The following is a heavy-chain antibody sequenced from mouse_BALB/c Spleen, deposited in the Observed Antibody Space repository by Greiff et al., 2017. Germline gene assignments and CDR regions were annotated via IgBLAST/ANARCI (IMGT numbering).Heavy chain of an antibody. V-gene: IGHV5-6-2*01. CDR1: GFTFSSYY. J-gene: IGHJ4*01. D-gene: IGHD2-4*01. Sequence: EVQLVESGGGLVKLGGSLKLSCAASGFTFSSYYMSWVRQTPEKRLELVAAINSNGGSTYYPDTVKGRFTISRDNAKNTLYLQMSSLKSEDTALYYCARRYEYDRGGLAMDDWGQGTSVTVSS. CDR2: INSNGGST. CDR3: ARRYEYDRGGLAMDD.